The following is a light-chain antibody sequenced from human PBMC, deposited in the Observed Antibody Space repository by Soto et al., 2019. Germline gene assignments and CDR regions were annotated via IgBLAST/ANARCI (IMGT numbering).Light chain of an antibody. Sequence: DVVLTQSPLSLPVTLGQPASISCRSSRSLQYSDGNTYLHWFQQRPGQSPRRLIYLVSNRDSGVPDRFSGSGSGTDFTLRISRVEAEDVGVYYGMHSVYWPPYTFGQGTKLEIK. CDR1: RSLQYSDGNTY. J-gene: IGKJ2*01. V-gene: IGKV2-30*01. CDR3: MHSVYWPPYT. CDR2: LVS.